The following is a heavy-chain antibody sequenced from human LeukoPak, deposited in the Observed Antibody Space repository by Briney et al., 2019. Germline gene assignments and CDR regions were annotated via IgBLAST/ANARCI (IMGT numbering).Heavy chain of an antibody. Sequence: SETLSLTCTVSGGSISSYYWSWIRQPPGKGLEWIGYIHYSGSTNNNPSLKSRVTISVETSKNEFSLKLRSVTAADTAVYYCARVTGYRIEDYFDYWGQGTLVTVSS. V-gene: IGHV4-59*01. CDR2: IHYSGST. CDR1: GGSISSYY. D-gene: IGHD6-13*01. CDR3: ARVTGYRIEDYFDY. J-gene: IGHJ4*02.